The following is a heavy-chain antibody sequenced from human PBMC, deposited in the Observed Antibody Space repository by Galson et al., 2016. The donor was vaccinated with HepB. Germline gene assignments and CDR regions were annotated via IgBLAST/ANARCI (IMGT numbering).Heavy chain of an antibody. CDR1: GFSFSAYH. J-gene: IGHJ5*02. CDR2: ITFGGETI. Sequence: SLRLSCAASGFSFSAYHMNWVRQVPGKGLEWLSYITFGGETIHYAESVEGRFTISRDNAKNSLYLQMNSLRDDDTAVYYCARNIYSDNTAWGQGTLVTVSS. CDR3: ARNIYSDNTA. D-gene: IGHD4-11*01. V-gene: IGHV3-48*03.